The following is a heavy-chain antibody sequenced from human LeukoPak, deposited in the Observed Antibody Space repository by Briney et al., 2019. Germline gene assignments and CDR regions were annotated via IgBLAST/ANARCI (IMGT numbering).Heavy chain of an antibody. CDR3: ARVQRFGELLLSSPFDY. D-gene: IGHD3-10*01. V-gene: IGHV4-39*07. CDR2: IYYSGST. CDR1: GGSISSSSYY. Sequence: SETLSLTCTVSGGSISSSSYYWGWIRQPPGKGLEWIGSIYYSGSTYYNPSLKSRVTISVDTSKNQFSLKLSSVTAADTAVYYCARVQRFGELLLSSPFDYWGQGTLVTVSS. J-gene: IGHJ4*02.